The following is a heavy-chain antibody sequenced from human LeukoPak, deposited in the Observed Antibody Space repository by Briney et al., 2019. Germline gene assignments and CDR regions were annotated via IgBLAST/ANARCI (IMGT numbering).Heavy chain of an antibody. CDR3: ARDRYYGSGSPDY. V-gene: IGHV1-69*04. J-gene: IGHJ4*02. CDR1: GGTFSSYA. CDR2: IIPILGIA. D-gene: IGHD3-10*01. Sequence: GASVKVSCKASGGTFSSYAISWVRQAPGQGLEWMGRIIPILGIANYAQKFQGRVTITADKSTSTAYMELSSLRSDDTAVYYCARDRYYGSGSPDYWGQGTLVTVSS.